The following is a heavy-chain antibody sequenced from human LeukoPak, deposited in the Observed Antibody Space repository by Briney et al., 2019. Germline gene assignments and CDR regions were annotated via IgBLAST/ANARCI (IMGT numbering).Heavy chain of an antibody. CDR2: INHSGST. V-gene: IGHV4-34*01. Sequence: PSETLSLTCAVYGGSFSGYYWSWIRQPPGKGLEWIGEINHSGSTNYNPSLKSRVTISVDTSKNQFSLKLSSVTAADTAVYYCARGNRGGDYYYYYMDVWGKGTTVTVSS. CDR3: ARGNRGGDYYYYYMDV. J-gene: IGHJ6*03. CDR1: GGSFSGYY. D-gene: IGHD1-14*01.